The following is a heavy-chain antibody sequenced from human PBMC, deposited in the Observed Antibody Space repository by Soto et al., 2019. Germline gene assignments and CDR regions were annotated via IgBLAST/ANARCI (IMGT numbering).Heavy chain of an antibody. D-gene: IGHD1-1*01. V-gene: IGHV3-72*01. J-gene: IGHJ6*02. CDR2: TRNKANSYTT. Sequence: GGSLRLSCAASGFTFSDHYMDWVRQAPGKGLEWVGRTRNKANSYTTEYAASVKGRFTISRDDSKNSLYLQMNSLKTEDTAVYYCARGSWNNWNDDYYYYGMDVWGQGTTVTVSS. CDR1: GFTFSDHY. CDR3: ARGSWNNWNDDYYYYGMDV.